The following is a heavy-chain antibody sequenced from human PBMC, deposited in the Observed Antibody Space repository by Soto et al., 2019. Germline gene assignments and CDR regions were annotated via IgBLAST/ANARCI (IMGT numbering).Heavy chain of an antibody. CDR1: GGTFSSYA. J-gene: IGHJ5*02. CDR2: IIPIFGTA. V-gene: IGHV1-69*13. D-gene: IGHD3-10*01. CDR3: ARSGYYGSGSYPWFDP. Sequence: SVKGSCKAAGGTFSSYAIIWVRQAPGQGLEWMGGIIPIFGTANYAQKFQGRVTITADESTSTAYMELSSLRSEDTAVYYCARSGYYGSGSYPWFDPWGQGTLVTVSS.